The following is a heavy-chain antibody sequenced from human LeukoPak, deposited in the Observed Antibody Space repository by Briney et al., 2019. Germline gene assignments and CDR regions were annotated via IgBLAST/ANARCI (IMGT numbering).Heavy chain of an antibody. D-gene: IGHD3-16*02. CDR1: GFTFSSYG. V-gene: IGHV3-21*01. Sequence: GGSLRLSCAASGFTFSSYGMNWVRQAPGKGLEWVSSISSSSSYIYYADSVQGRFTISRDNAKNSLYLQMNSLRAEDTAVYYCARDEYYDYVWGSYRDFDYWGQGTLVTVSS. CDR3: ARDEYYDYVWGSYRDFDY. CDR2: ISSSSSYI. J-gene: IGHJ4*02.